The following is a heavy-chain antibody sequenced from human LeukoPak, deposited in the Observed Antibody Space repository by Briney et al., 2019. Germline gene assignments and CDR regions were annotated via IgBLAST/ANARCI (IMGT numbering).Heavy chain of an antibody. CDR3: AREGGEVGGDGYNYVYFDY. Sequence: GASVKVSCKASGGTFSSYAISWARQAPGQGLEWMGRIIPILGIANYAQKFQGRVTITADKSTSTAYMELSSLRSEDTAVYYCAREGGEVGGDGYNYVYFDYWGQGTLVTVSS. D-gene: IGHD5-24*01. J-gene: IGHJ4*02. CDR1: GGTFSSYA. CDR2: IIPILGIA. V-gene: IGHV1-69*04.